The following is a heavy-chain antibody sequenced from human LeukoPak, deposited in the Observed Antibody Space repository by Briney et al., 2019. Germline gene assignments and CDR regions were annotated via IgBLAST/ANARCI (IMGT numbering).Heavy chain of an antibody. CDR1: GFTFDDYA. CDR3: AKGWYSIASWFDP. V-gene: IGHV3-9*01. Sequence: GRSLRLSCAASGFTFDDYAMHWVRQAPGKGLEWVSGISWNSGSIGYADSVKGRFTISRDNAKNSLYLQMNSLRAEDTALYYYAKGWYSIASWFDPWGQGTLVTVSS. J-gene: IGHJ5*02. D-gene: IGHD6-6*01. CDR2: ISWNSGSI.